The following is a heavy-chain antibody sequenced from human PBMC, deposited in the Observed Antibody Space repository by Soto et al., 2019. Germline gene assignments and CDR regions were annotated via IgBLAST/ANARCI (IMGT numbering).Heavy chain of an antibody. Sequence: GGSLRLSCAASGFTFSSYGMHWVRQAPGKGLEWVADISYDGSNKYYADSVKGRFTISRDNSKNTLYLQMNSLRAEDTAVYYCAKDHYDFWSIEPCYGMDVLGQWTTVTVSS. CDR3: AKDHYDFWSIEPCYGMDV. V-gene: IGHV3-30*18. D-gene: IGHD3-3*01. J-gene: IGHJ6*02. CDR2: ISYDGSNK. CDR1: GFTFSSYG.